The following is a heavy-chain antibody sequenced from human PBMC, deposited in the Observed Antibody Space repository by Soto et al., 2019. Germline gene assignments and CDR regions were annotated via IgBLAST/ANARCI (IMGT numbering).Heavy chain of an antibody. CDR2: IIPIFDTA. CDR1: GGTLSNYA. CDR3: AREGVDSDVVTFFDY. D-gene: IGHD5-18*01. Sequence: QVQLVQSGAEVKKPGSSVKVSCKTSGGTLSNYAISWLRQAPGQGPEWMGSIIPIFDTANYAQKFQGRVTITADESTSTVYRELSSLRSEDTAVYYCAREGVDSDVVTFFDYWGQGTLVTVSS. V-gene: IGHV1-69*15. J-gene: IGHJ4*02.